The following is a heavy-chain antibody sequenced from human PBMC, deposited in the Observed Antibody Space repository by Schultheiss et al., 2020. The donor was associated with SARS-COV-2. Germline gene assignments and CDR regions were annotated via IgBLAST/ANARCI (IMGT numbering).Heavy chain of an antibody. CDR1: GGSISSSSYY. CDR3: ARNQLGTFDN. D-gene: IGHD1-1*01. CDR2: ILTTGST. V-gene: IGHV4-61*02. Sequence: SETLSLTCTVSGGSISSSSYYWTWIRQPAGKGLEWIGRILTTGSTNYNPSLSSRLTISSDMSRKQFSLKLGSVTAADTAVYFCARNQLGTFDNWGQGILVTVSS. J-gene: IGHJ4*02.